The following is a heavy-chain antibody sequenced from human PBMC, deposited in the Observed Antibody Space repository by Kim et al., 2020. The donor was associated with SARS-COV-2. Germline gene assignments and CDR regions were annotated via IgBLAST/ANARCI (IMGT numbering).Heavy chain of an antibody. CDR2: ISGSGGST. CDR3: SKDHSTNWYEKAFES. D-gene: IGHD6-13*01. V-gene: IGHV3-23*01. CDR1: GFTFNTYG. Sequence: GGSLRLSCAASGFTFNTYGMSWVRQAPGKGLEWVSAISGSGGSTYNADSVKGRFTISRDNSKNTLYLQINILRAEDTAVYYCSKDHSTNWYEKAFESWG. J-gene: IGHJ4*01.